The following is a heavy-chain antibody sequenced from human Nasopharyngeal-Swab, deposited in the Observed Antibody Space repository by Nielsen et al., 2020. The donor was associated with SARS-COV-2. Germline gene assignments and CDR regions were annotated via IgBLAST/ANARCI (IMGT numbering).Heavy chain of an antibody. V-gene: IGHV4-31*03. J-gene: IGHJ3*02. Sequence: LRLSCTVSGGSISSGGYYWSWIRQHPGKGLEWIGYIYYSGSTYYNPSLKSRVTISVDTSKNQFSLKLGSVTAADTAVYYCARARITMIVVVDAFDIWGQGTMVTVSS. CDR3: ARARITMIVVVDAFDI. CDR2: IYYSGST. D-gene: IGHD3-22*01. CDR1: GGSISSGGYY.